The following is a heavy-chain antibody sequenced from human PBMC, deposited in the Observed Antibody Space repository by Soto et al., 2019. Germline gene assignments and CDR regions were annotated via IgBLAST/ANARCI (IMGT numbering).Heavy chain of an antibody. CDR2: ISGSGGST. CDR1: GFTFSSYA. V-gene: IGHV3-23*01. D-gene: IGHD6-13*01. Sequence: GGSLRLSCAASGFTFSSYAMSWVRQAPGKGLEWVSAISGSGGSTYYADSVKGRFTISRDNSKNTLYLQMNSLRAEDTAVYYCAKERASGSWYRKNWFDPWGQGTLVTVSS. J-gene: IGHJ5*02. CDR3: AKERASGSWYRKNWFDP.